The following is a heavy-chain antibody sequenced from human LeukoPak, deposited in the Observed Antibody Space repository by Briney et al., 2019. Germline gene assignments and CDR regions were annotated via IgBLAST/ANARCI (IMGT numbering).Heavy chain of an antibody. V-gene: IGHV4-59*08. CDR1: GGSISIYY. CDR2: IYYSRST. Sequence: ASETLSLTCTVSGGSISIYYWSWIRQPPGKGLEWIGYIYYSRSTNYNPSLKSRVTISVDTSKNQFSLKLSSVTAADTAVYYCARHTYSGSYYAWFDPWGQGTLVTVSS. J-gene: IGHJ5*02. D-gene: IGHD1-26*01. CDR3: ARHTYSGSYYAWFDP.